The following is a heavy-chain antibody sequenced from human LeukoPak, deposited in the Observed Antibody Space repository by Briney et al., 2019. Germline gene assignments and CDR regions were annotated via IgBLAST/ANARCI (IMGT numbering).Heavy chain of an antibody. D-gene: IGHD3-22*01. Sequence: ASVKVSCKASGYTFTSYGISRVRQVPGQGLEWMGWISAYNGHTKYAQKVQGRVTMTTDTYTSTAYMELRSLRSDDTAVYYCARGFPPRRNYDSSGYYSYYFDYWGQGTLVTVSS. J-gene: IGHJ4*02. CDR3: ARGFPPRRNYDSSGYYSYYFDY. CDR1: GYTFTSYG. V-gene: IGHV1-18*01. CDR2: ISAYNGHT.